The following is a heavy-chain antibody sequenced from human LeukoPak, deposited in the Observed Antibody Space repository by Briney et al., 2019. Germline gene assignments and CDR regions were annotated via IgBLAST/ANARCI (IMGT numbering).Heavy chain of an antibody. CDR3: AKESTVTPGSVNWFDP. CDR1: GFTFSTYG. V-gene: IGHV3-23*01. CDR2: RSGSGSSR. D-gene: IGHD4-17*01. J-gene: IGHJ5*02. Sequence: GGSLRLSCAASGFTFSTYGMSWVRQPPRTGMGRVSVRSGSGSSRFYTDSVKGRFTISRDNSKNTLYLQMNSLRAEDTAVYYCAKESTVTPGSVNWFDPWGQGTLVPVSS.